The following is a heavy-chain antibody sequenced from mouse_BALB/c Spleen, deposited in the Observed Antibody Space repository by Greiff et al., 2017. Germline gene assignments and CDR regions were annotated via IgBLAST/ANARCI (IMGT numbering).Heavy chain of an antibody. J-gene: IGHJ1*01. Sequence: QVTLKESGAELVKPGASVKLSCKTSGYTFTSYWIQWVKQRPGQGLGWIGEIFPGTGTTYYNEKFKGKATLTIDTSSSTAYMQLSSLTSEDSAVYFCARRRLPHWYFDVWGAGTTVTVSS. V-gene: IGHV1S132*01. D-gene: IGHD2-2*01. CDR1: GYTFTSYW. CDR2: IFPGTGTT. CDR3: ARRRLPHWYFDV.